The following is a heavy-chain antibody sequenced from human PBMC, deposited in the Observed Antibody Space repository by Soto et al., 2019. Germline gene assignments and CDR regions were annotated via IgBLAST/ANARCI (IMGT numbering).Heavy chain of an antibody. CDR1: GGSISSSSYY. V-gene: IGHV4-39*01. CDR3: ARHELWFGESLGWFDP. Sequence: QLQLQESGPGLVKPSETLSLTCTVSGGSISSSSYYWGWIRQPPGKGLEWIGSIYYSGSTYYNPSLKSRVTISVDTSKNPFSLKLSSVTAADTAVYYCARHELWFGESLGWFDPWGQGTLVTVSS. J-gene: IGHJ5*02. D-gene: IGHD3-10*01. CDR2: IYYSGST.